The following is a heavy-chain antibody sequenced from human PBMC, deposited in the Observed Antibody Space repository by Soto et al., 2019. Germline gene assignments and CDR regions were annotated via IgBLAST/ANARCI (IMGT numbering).Heavy chain of an antibody. J-gene: IGHJ6*03. CDR3: TTAFDFWSGYFSPTYYMDV. D-gene: IGHD3-3*01. V-gene: IGHV3-15*01. CDR1: GFTFCNAW. Sequence: PGGSLRLSCAASGFTFCNAWMSWVRQAPGKGLEWVGRIKSKTDGGTTDYAAPVKGRFTISRDDSKNTLYLQMNSLKTEDTAVYYCTTAFDFWSGYFSPTYYMDVWGKGTTVTVSS. CDR2: IKSKTDGGTT.